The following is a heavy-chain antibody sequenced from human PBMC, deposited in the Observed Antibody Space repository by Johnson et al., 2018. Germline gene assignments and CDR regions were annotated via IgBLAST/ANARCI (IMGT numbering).Heavy chain of an antibody. J-gene: IGHJ3*02. V-gene: IGHV3-30-3*01. D-gene: IGHD2-21*02. CDR2: ISYDGSNK. Sequence: QVQLVQSGGGVVQXGRSLRLSCAASGFTFSSYAMHWVRQAPGKGLEWVAVISYDGSNKYYADSVKGRFPISRDNSKNTLYLQMNSLRAEDTAVYYCARAISPVVVTAIKAFDIWGQGTMVTVSS. CDR3: ARAISPVVVTAIKAFDI. CDR1: GFTFSSYA.